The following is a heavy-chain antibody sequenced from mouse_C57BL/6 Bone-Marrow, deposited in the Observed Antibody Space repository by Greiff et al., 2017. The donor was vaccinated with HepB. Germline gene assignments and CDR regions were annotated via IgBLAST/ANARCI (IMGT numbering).Heavy chain of an antibody. CDR3: AGLTTVVFDY. J-gene: IGHJ2*01. D-gene: IGHD1-1*01. CDR1: GYTFTSYG. CDR2: IYPRSGNT. Sequence: QVTLKESGAELARPGASVKLSCKASGYTFTSYGISWVKQRTGQGLEWIGEIYPRSGNTYYNEKFKGKATLTADKSSSTAYMELRSLTSEDSAVYFCAGLTTVVFDYWGQGTTLTVSS. V-gene: IGHV1-81*01.